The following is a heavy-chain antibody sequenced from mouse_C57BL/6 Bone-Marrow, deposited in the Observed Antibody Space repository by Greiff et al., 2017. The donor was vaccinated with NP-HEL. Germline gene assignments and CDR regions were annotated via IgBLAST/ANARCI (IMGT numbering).Heavy chain of an antibody. Sequence: VQLQQPGAELVMPGASVKLSCKASGYTFTSYWMHWVKQRPGQGLAWIGEIDPSDSYTNYNQKFKGKSTLTVDKSSSTAYMQLSSLTSEDSAVYYCARGDYGSSYWYFDVWGTGTTVTVSS. J-gene: IGHJ1*03. CDR2: IDPSDSYT. CDR1: GYTFTSYW. V-gene: IGHV1-69*01. D-gene: IGHD1-1*01. CDR3: ARGDYGSSYWYFDV.